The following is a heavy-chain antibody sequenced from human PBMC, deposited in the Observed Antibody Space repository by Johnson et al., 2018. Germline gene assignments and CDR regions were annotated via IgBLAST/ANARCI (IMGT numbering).Heavy chain of an antibody. CDR1: GFTFDDYA. D-gene: IGHD1-26*01. Sequence: VQLVESGGGLVQPGRSLRLSCAASGFTFDDYAMHWVRQAPGKGLEWVSGISWNSGSIGYADSVKGRFTISRDNAKNSLFLQMNSLRAEDTALYVWAKDKWGGGYSGKFDYWGQGTLVTVSS. CDR2: ISWNSGSI. CDR3: AKDKWGGGYSGKFDY. V-gene: IGHV3-9*01. J-gene: IGHJ4*02.